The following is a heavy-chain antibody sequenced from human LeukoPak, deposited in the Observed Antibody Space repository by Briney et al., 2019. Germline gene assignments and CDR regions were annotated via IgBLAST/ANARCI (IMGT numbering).Heavy chain of an antibody. D-gene: IGHD2-21*01. J-gene: IGHJ4*02. CDR3: AKEFNRGLPDY. CDR2: IKQDGSEK. CDR1: GFTFSSYW. Sequence: PGGSLRLSCAPSGFTFSSYWMSWVRQAPGKGLEWVATIKQDGSEKYYVDSVKGRFTISRGNTKNSLYLQMSSLRAEDTAVYYCAKEFNRGLPDYWGQGTLVTVPS. V-gene: IGHV3-7*01.